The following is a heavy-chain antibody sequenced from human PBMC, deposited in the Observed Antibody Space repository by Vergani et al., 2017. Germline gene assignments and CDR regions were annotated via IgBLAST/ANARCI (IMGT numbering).Heavy chain of an antibody. V-gene: IGHV3-33*06. CDR2: IWYDGSNK. CDR1: GFTFSSYG. D-gene: IGHD4-23*01. CDR3: AKTNRPTTVVTPGTKYFDY. Sequence: QVQLVESGGGVVQPGRSLRLSCAASGFTFSSYGMHWVRQAPGKGLEWVAVIWYDGSNKYYADSVKGRFTISRDNSKNTLYLQMNSLRAEDTAVYYCAKTNRPTTVVTPGTKYFDYWGQGTLVTVSS. J-gene: IGHJ4*02.